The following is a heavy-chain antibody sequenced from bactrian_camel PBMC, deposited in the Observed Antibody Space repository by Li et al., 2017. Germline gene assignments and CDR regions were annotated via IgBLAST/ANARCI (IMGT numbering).Heavy chain of an antibody. D-gene: IGHD2*01. V-gene: IGHV3S55*01. J-gene: IGHJ4*01. CDR3: AVDRADTGRWFKCAVGQSFTSRAE. CDR1: GVSLSRYC. Sequence: HVQLVESGGGSVQAGGSLTLSCAASGVSLSRYCSGWFREAPGKEREGVGSIGYDGTTRYASSVKGRFTISRDNANNTLYLQIDSLKPEDTATYYCAVDRADTGRWFKCAVGQSFTSRAEWGQGTQVTVS. CDR2: IGYDGTT.